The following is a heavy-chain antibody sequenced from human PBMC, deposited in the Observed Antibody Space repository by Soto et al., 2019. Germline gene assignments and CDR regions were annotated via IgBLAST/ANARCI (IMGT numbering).Heavy chain of an antibody. D-gene: IGHD6-13*01. CDR2: ISAYNDNT. CDR3: ARDSQHVWFDP. Sequence: QVQLVQSGAEVKKPGASVKVSCKTSGYTFNNYGISWVRQAPGQGLEWMGWISAYNDNTNYAQKLQGRVTMTTDTTTSTAYMELRSLRSDDTAVYYCARDSQHVWFDPGGQGTPVTVSS. V-gene: IGHV1-18*01. CDR1: GYTFNNYG. J-gene: IGHJ5*02.